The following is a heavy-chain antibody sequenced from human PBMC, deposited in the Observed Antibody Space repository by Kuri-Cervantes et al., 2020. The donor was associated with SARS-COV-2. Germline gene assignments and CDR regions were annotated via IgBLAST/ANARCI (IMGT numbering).Heavy chain of an antibody. CDR1: GYSFTSYW. J-gene: IGHJ5*02. V-gene: IGHV1-2*02. CDR3: ARDPTDIVATSNWFDP. D-gene: IGHD5-12*01. CDR2: INPNSGGT. Sequence: ASVKVSCKGSGYSFTSYWIGWVRQAPGQGLEWMGWINPNSGGTNYAQKFQGRVTMTRDTSISTAYMELSRLRSDDTAVYYCARDPTDIVATSNWFDPWGQGTLVTVSS.